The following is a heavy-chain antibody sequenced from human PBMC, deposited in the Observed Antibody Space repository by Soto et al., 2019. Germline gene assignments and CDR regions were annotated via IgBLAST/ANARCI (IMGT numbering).Heavy chain of an antibody. V-gene: IGHV1-8*01. Sequence: ASVKGSCKASGYTLTSYDINWVRQATGQGLEWMGWMNPNSGNTGYAQKFQGRVTTTRNTSTSTAYMELRSLRSDDTAVYYCARDRGSRGHYYYYYGMDVWGQGTTVTVSS. CDR2: MNPNSGNT. CDR1: GYTLTSYD. CDR3: ARDRGSRGHYYYYYGMDV. D-gene: IGHD3-10*01. J-gene: IGHJ6*02.